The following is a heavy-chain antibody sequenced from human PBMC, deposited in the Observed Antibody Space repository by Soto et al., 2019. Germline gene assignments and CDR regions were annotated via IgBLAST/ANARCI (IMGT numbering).Heavy chain of an antibody. CDR3: VKEEYDYVWGIGNYYDMDV. CDR1: GFTFRSFG. V-gene: IGHV3-30*18. Sequence: WGSLRLSCAASGFTFRSFGMHWVRQAPGRGLEWVAVVSYDGGNKHYGDSVKGRLTISRDNFKNTLYLQMNSLRVEDTAVYFCVKEEYDYVWGIGNYYDMDVWGQGTTVTVSS. CDR2: VSYDGGNK. J-gene: IGHJ6*02. D-gene: IGHD3-16*01.